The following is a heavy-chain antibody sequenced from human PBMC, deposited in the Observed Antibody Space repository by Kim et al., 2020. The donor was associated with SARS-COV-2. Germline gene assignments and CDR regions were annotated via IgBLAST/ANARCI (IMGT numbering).Heavy chain of an antibody. CDR1: GFSFTTNW. CDR3: ARDRRYSLDY. Sequence: GGSLRLSCVVSGFSFTTNWMSWVRQAPGKWLEWVAKIKEDGTEKYYGYSVEGRFTISRDNAKNSLYLQMNSLSAEDTAVYYCARDRRYSLDYWGQGTLVTVSS. D-gene: IGHD2-15*01. CDR2: IKEDGTEK. J-gene: IGHJ4*02. V-gene: IGHV3-7*01.